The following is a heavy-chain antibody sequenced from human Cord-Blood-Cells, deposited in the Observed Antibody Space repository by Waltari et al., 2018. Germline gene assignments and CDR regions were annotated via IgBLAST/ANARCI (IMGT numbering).Heavy chain of an antibody. D-gene: IGHD2-15*01. V-gene: IGHV3-66*01. Sequence: EVQLVESGGGLVQPGGSLRLSCAASGFTVSSNYMSWVRQAPGKGLEWGSVIYSGGSTYYADSVKGRCTISRDNSKNTLYLQMNSLRAEDTAVYYCARDSYCSGGSCYYYGMDVWGQGTTVTVSS. CDR3: ARDSYCSGGSCYYYGMDV. CDR2: IYSGGST. CDR1: GFTVSSNY. J-gene: IGHJ6*02.